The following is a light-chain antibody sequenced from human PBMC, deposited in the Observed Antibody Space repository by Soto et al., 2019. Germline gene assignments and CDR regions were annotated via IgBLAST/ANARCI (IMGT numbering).Light chain of an antibody. CDR2: VAY. J-gene: IGKJ3*01. V-gene: IGKV1-16*02. CDR3: LQYDTAPRT. Sequence: DIQMTQSPSSLSASVGDRVIITCRASQGIRSHLDWFQQKPGKAPKFLIYVAYNLQSGVQSKFSGSESGTDFTLTINSLQPEDFATYYCLQYDTAPRTFGPGTKVDIK. CDR1: QGIRSH.